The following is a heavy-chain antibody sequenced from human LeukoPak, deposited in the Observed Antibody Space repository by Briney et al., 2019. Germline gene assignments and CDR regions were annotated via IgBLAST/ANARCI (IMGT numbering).Heavy chain of an antibody. CDR2: FDPEDGET. Sequence: GASVKVSCKASGYTFTGYYMHWVRQAPGQGLEWMGGFDPEDGETIYAQKFQGRVTMTEDTSTDTAYMELSSLRSEDTAVYYCATYWWWKPHGAFDIWGQGTMVTVSS. CDR1: GYTFTGYY. CDR3: ATYWWWKPHGAFDI. V-gene: IGHV1-24*01. J-gene: IGHJ3*02. D-gene: IGHD2-21*01.